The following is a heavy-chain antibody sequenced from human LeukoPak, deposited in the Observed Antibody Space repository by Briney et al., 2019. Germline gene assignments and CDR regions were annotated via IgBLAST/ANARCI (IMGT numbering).Heavy chain of an antibody. CDR2: ISGSGGST. CDR1: GFTFSSYA. CDR3: AKSLFSSGWYFDY. J-gene: IGHJ4*02. V-gene: IGHV3-23*01. D-gene: IGHD6-19*01. Sequence: GGSLRLSCAASGFTFSSYAMSWVRQAPGKGLERVSAISGSGGSTYYADSVKGRFTISRDNSKNTLYLQMNSLRAEDTAVYYCAKSLFSSGWYFDYWGQGTLVTVSS.